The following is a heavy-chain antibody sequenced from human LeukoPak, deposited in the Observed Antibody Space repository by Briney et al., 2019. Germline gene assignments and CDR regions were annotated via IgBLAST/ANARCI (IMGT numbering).Heavy chain of an antibody. CDR3: ARQHYYYYYGMDV. J-gene: IGHJ6*02. CDR1: GGSISSYY. Sequence: SETLSLTCTVSGGSISSYYWSWIRQPPGKGLEWIGYIYYGGSTNYNPSLKSRVTISVDTSKNQFSLKLSSVTAADTAVYYCARQHYYYYYGMDVWGQGTTVTVSS. CDR2: IYYGGST. V-gene: IGHV4-59*08.